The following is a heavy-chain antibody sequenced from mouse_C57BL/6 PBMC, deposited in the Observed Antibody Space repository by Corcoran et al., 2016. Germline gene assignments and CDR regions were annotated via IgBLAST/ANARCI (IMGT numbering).Heavy chain of an antibody. Sequence: QIQLVQSGPELKKPGETVKISCKASGYTFTTYGMSWVKQAPGKGLKWLGWINTYSGVPKYADDFKGRFAFSLETSASTSYLQINNLKNEDTATYFGARYYCGTPDYWCQGTTLTVSS. CDR3: ARYYCGTPDY. V-gene: IGHV9-3*01. J-gene: IGHJ2*01. CDR2: INTYSGVP. CDR1: GYTFTTYG. D-gene: IGHD1-1*01.